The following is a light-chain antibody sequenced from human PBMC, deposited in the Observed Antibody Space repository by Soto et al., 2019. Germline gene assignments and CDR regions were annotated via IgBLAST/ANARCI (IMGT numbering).Light chain of an antibody. V-gene: IGKV1-39*01. Sequence: DIQMTQSPSSLSASVGDRVTITCRASQSISNYLNWYLQRPGKAPKLLIFTASSLQSGVPSRFSGSGSGTDFTLTISSLLPEDFATYYCQQSFTSPWTFGQGTKVDIK. CDR3: QQSFTSPWT. CDR2: TAS. J-gene: IGKJ1*01. CDR1: QSISNY.